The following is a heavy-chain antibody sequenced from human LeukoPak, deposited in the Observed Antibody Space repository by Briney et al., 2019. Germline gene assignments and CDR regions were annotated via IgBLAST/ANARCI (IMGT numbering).Heavy chain of an antibody. CDR3: ARDEVRGVNYYYYYMDV. D-gene: IGHD3-10*01. V-gene: IGHV4-30-4*08. CDR2: TYYSGST. J-gene: IGHJ6*03. CDR1: GGSISSGDYY. Sequence: SQTLSLTCTVSGGSISSGDYYWSWIRQPPGKGLEWIGYTYYSGSTNYNPSLKSRVTISVDTSKNQFSLKLSSVTAADTAVYYCARDEVRGVNYYYYYMDVWGKGTTVTVSS.